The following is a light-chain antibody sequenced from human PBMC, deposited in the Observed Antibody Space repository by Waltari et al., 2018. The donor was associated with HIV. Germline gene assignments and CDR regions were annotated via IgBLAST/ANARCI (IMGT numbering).Light chain of an antibody. Sequence: QTVVTQQPAFSVSPGGSVTLTCGLSPGSASTSYAPRCYQQTPGHAPRTLIHSTSTRSSGVPDRFSGSILGNKAALTSTWAQADEESDYYCVLYMGSGIGVFGGGTKLTVL. CDR1: PGSASTSYA. CDR3: VLYMGSGIGV. V-gene: IGLV8-61*01. J-gene: IGLJ3*02. CDR2: STS.